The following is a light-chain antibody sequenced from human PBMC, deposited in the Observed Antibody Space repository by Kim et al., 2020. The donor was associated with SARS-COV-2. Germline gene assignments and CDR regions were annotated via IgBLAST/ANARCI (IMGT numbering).Light chain of an antibody. CDR1: QSISSY. CDR3: QQSYSTPYS. V-gene: IGKV1-39*01. J-gene: IGKJ2*03. Sequence: SASVGDRVTITCRASQSISSYLHWYQQKPGKAPKLLIYAASSLQSGVPTRFSGSRSGTDFTLTISSLQPEDFATYYCQQSYSTPYSFGQGTKLEI. CDR2: AAS.